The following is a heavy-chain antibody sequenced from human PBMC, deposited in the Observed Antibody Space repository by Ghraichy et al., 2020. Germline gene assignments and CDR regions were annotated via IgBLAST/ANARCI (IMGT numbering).Heavy chain of an antibody. CDR2: IIPIFGTA. CDR3: ATGIAVAGAYYYYGMDV. V-gene: IGHV1-69*06. D-gene: IGHD6-19*01. J-gene: IGHJ6*02. Sequence: SVKVSCKASGGTFSSYAISWVRQAPGQGLEWMGGIIPIFGTANYAQKFQGRVTITADKSTSTAYMELSSLRSEDTAVYYCATGIAVAGAYYYYGMDVWGQGTTVTVSS. CDR1: GGTFSSYA.